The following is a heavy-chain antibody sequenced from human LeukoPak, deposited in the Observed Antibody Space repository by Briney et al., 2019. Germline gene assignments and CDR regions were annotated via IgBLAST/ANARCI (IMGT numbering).Heavy chain of an antibody. CDR3: ARSDPRVPGTYYFDY. CDR2: IYSSGST. Sequence: PSETLSLTCTVSGGSISSGSYCWSWIRQPAGKGLEWVGHIYSSGSTNYNPSLKSRVTMSVDTSKNQFSLKLSSVTAADTAVYYCARSDPRVPGTYYFDYWGQGTLVTVSS. CDR1: GGSISSGSYC. D-gene: IGHD1-26*01. J-gene: IGHJ4*02. V-gene: IGHV4-61*09.